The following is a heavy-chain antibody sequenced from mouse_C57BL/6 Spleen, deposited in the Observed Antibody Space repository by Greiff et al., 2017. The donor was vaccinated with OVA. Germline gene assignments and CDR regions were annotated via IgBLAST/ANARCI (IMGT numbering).Heavy chain of an antibody. CDR2: IYPGDGDT. CDR3: ARWGYGSSCDY. D-gene: IGHD1-1*01. CDR1: GYAFSSSW. V-gene: IGHV1-82*01. J-gene: IGHJ2*01. Sequence: QVQLQQSGPELVKPGASVKISCKASGYAFSSSWMNWVKQRPGKGLEWIGRIYPGDGDTNYNGKFKGKATLTADKSSSTAYMQLSSLTSEDSAVYFCARWGYGSSCDYWGQGTTLTVSS.